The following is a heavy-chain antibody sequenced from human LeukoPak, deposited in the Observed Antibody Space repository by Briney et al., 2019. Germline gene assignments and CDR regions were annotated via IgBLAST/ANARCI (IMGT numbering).Heavy chain of an antibody. Sequence: GGALRLSCAASGFTFSSYGMHWVRQAPGKGLEWVSAISGSGGSTYYADSVKGRFTISRDNSKNTLYLQMNSLRAEDTAVYYCAKSPLGILTGYYFDYWGQGTLVTVSS. D-gene: IGHD3-9*01. J-gene: IGHJ4*02. CDR1: GFTFSSYG. CDR3: AKSPLGILTGYYFDY. V-gene: IGHV3-23*01. CDR2: ISGSGGST.